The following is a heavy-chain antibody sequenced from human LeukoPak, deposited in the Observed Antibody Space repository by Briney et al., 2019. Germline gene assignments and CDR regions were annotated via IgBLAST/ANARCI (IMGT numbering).Heavy chain of an antibody. J-gene: IGHJ4*02. CDR1: GYTFANYD. V-gene: IGHV1-8*01. CDR2: MNPNSGNT. CDR3: AREYRHQPD. Sequence: AASVTVSCKASGYTFANYDINWVRQASGQGPEWMGWMNPNSGNTGYAQKFQGRFTMTWDTSISTAYMELSSLRSEDTAMYYCAREYRHQPDWGQGTLVTVSS. D-gene: IGHD5-12*01.